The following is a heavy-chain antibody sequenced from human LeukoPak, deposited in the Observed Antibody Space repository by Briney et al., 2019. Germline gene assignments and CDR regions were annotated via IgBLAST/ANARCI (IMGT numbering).Heavy chain of an antibody. CDR2: IYYSGST. CDR3: ARQIDGYNHGGYFDY. CDR1: GGSISSSSYY. D-gene: IGHD5-24*01. Sequence: SETLSLTCAASGGSISSSSYYWGWIRQPPGKGLEWIGSIYYSGSTYYNPSLKSRVTISVDTSKNQFSLKLSSVTAADTAVYYCARQIDGYNHGGYFDYWGQGTLVTVSS. J-gene: IGHJ4*02. V-gene: IGHV4-39*01.